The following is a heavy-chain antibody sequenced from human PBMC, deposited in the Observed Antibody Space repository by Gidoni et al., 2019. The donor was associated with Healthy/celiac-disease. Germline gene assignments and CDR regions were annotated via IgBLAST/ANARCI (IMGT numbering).Heavy chain of an antibody. CDR2: IYTSGST. CDR1: GRSSSSGSHY. CDR3: ARELPYLYAFDI. Sequence: QVQLQESGPGLVKPAQTLSLTCTVSGRSSSSGSHYWSCTRLPAGKGLVWSGRIYTSGSTNYNPALKSRVTISVDTSTNHFSVMLSTVTAADTAVYYCARELPYLYAFDIWGQGTMVTVSS. D-gene: IGHD2-2*01. J-gene: IGHJ3*02. V-gene: IGHV4-61*02.